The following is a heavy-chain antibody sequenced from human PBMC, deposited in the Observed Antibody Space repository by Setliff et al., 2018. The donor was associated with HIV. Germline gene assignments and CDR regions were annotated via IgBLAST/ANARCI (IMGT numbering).Heavy chain of an antibody. V-gene: IGHV4-39*07. CDR3: ASSTRKYFDFWSDTHTTYPPYYFDY. D-gene: IGHD3-3*01. CDR2: IYYSGNT. Sequence: SETLSLTCTVSGGSINSSSYYWAWIRQPPGQGLEWVASIYYSGNTYYNPSLKSRVTIFVDRSKNQFSLKLTSATAADPAVYYCASSTRKYFDFWSDTHTTYPPYYFDYWGQGTLFTVSS. J-gene: IGHJ4*02. CDR1: GGSINSSSYY.